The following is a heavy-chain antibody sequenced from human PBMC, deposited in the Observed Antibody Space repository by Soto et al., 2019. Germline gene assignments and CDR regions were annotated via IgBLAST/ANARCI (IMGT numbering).Heavy chain of an antibody. Sequence: EPQLVESGGGLVQPGRSLRLSCIASGFTFDDYTMHWVRQIPGKGLEWVSGISWNSGKIGYADSVQGRFTISRDNAKYSLFLQMNSLRAEDTALYYCAKELDVYYAYGMDVWGQGTTVTVS. CDR1: GFTFDDYT. J-gene: IGHJ6*02. CDR2: ISWNSGKI. CDR3: AKELDVYYAYGMDV. V-gene: IGHV3-9*01.